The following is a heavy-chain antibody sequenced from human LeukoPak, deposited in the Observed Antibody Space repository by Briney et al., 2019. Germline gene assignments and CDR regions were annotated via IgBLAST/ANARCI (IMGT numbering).Heavy chain of an antibody. J-gene: IGHJ4*02. CDR2: ISAYNGNT. CDR3: ARGAIDIVEVVAATFFDY. D-gene: IGHD2-15*01. CDR1: GYTFTSYG. V-gene: IGHV1-18*01. Sequence: ASVKVSCKASGYTFTSYGISWVRQAPGQGFEWMGWISAYNGNTNYAQKLQGRVTMTTDTSTSTAYMELRSLRSDDTAVYYCARGAIDIVEVVAATFFDYWGQGTLVTVSS.